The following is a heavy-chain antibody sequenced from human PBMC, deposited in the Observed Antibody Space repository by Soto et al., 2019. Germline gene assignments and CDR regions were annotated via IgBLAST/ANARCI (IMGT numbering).Heavy chain of an antibody. CDR3: EKETETSGGAFEI. J-gene: IGHJ3*02. Sequence: PGGSLRLSCTASGFNFRSYAMSWVRQAPGKGLEWVSIISSNGEGTHHTGATYYADSVRGRFTISRDTSKNTVYLQMNSLTAGDTAFYYCEKETETSGGAFEIYGQGTMVTVSS. CDR1: GFNFRSYA. V-gene: IGHV3-23*01. CDR2: ISSNGEGTHHTGAT. D-gene: IGHD1-26*01.